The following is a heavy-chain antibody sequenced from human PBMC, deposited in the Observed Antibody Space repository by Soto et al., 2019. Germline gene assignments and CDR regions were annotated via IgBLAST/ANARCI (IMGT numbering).Heavy chain of an antibody. J-gene: IGHJ2*01. CDR3: ARVGGSTVTTAGGFDL. CDR1: GGTISSYA. CDR2: IIPIFGTA. D-gene: IGHD4-17*01. Sequence: QVQLVQSGAEVKKPGSSVKVSCKASGGTISSYAISWVRQAPGQGLEWMGGIIPIFGTANYAQKFQGRVTITADESTSTAYMELSSLRSEDTAVYYCARVGGSTVTTAGGFDLWGRGTLVTVSS. V-gene: IGHV1-69*01.